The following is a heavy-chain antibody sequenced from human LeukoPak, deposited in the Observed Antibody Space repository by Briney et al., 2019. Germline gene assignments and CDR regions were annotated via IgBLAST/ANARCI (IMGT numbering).Heavy chain of an antibody. V-gene: IGHV3-30*19. D-gene: IGHD5-18*01. J-gene: IGHJ3*02. Sequence: GGSLRLSCAASGFTFSSYGMHWVRQAPGKGLEWVAVISYDGSNKYYADSVKGRFTISRDNSKNTLYLQMNSLRAEDTAVYYCARDVDTAMGNAFDIWGQGTMVTVSS. CDR3: ARDVDTAMGNAFDI. CDR1: GFTFSSYG. CDR2: ISYDGSNK.